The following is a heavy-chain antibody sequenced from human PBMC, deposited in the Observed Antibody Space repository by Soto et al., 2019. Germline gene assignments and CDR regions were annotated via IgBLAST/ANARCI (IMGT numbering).Heavy chain of an antibody. CDR1: GFSFSSYA. J-gene: IGHJ6*02. Sequence: PGGSLRLSCAASGFSFSSYAMAWVRQAPGKGLERVSVIYSGGSTYYADSVKGRFTISRHNSKNTLYLQMNSLRAEDTAVYYCARGDGGGYYYYGMDVWGQGTTVTVSS. CDR2: IYSGGST. V-gene: IGHV3-53*04. CDR3: ARGDGGGYYYYGMDV. D-gene: IGHD2-21*01.